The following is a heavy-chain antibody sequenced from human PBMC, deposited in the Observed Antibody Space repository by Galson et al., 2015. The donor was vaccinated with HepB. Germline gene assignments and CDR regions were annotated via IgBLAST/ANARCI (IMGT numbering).Heavy chain of an antibody. CDR3: ARVHVYYYDSSGYRVCYFDY. J-gene: IGHJ4*02. CDR1: GFTFSSYS. Sequence: SLRLSCAASGFTFSSYSMNWVRQAPGKGLEWVSSISSSSSYIYYVDSVKGRFTISRDNAKKSLYLQMNSLRAEDTAVYYCARVHVYYYDSSGYRVCYFDYWGQGTLVTVSS. D-gene: IGHD3-22*01. CDR2: ISSSSSYI. V-gene: IGHV3-21*04.